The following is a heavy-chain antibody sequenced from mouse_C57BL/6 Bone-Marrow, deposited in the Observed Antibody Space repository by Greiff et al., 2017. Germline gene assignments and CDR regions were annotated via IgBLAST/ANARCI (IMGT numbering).Heavy chain of an antibody. CDR2: IDPSDSYT. Sequence: QVQLQQPGAELVMPGASVKLSCKASGYTFTSYWMHLVKQRPGQGLEWIGEIDPSDSYTNYNQKFKGKSTLTVDKSSSTAYMQLSSLTSEDSAVYYCARGDYDWFAYWGQGTLVTVSA. V-gene: IGHV1-69*01. J-gene: IGHJ3*01. CDR3: ARGDYDWFAY. CDR1: GYTFTSYW. D-gene: IGHD2-4*01.